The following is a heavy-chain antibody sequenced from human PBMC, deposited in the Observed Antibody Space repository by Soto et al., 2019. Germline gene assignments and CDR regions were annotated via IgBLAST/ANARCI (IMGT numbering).Heavy chain of an antibody. CDR1: GFTFSGYG. V-gene: IGHV3-30*18. J-gene: IGHJ4*02. CDR3: TKDRVSKLSSGWPQGH. Sequence: QVQLVESGGGVVQPGRSLRLSCAASGFTFSGYGMHWVRQAPGKGLDWVAAISPDASTKHYADSVKGRFTISRDNSKNTLNLQMNSLSAEDTDVYDWTKDRVSKLSSGWPQGHGGQGNLATVSS. D-gene: IGHD6-19*01. CDR2: ISPDASTK.